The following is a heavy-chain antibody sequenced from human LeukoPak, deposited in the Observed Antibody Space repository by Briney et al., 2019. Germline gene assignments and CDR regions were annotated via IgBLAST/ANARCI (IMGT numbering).Heavy chain of an antibody. D-gene: IGHD1-14*01. CDR1: GFTFSSYS. J-gene: IGHJ4*02. Sequence: GGSLRLSCAASGFTFSSYSMNWVRQAPGKGLEWVSSISSSSSYIYYADSVKGRFTISRDNAKNSLYLQMNSLRAEDTAVYYCSPTTGVGSRSDYWGQGTLVTVSS. V-gene: IGHV3-21*01. CDR3: SPTTGVGSRSDY. CDR2: ISSSSSYI.